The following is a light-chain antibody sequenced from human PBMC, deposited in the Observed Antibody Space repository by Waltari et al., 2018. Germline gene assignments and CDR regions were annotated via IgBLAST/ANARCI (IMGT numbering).Light chain of an antibody. Sequence: DIQMTQSPSTLSASVGDRVTITCRASQSINNLLVWYQQKPGKAPKRLIDRASTLESGVPSRFSGSGSGTEFTLTISSLQPDDFATYYCQHRHSYPITFGQGTRLQIK. V-gene: IGKV1-5*03. CDR3: QHRHSYPIT. J-gene: IGKJ5*01. CDR1: QSINNL. CDR2: RAS.